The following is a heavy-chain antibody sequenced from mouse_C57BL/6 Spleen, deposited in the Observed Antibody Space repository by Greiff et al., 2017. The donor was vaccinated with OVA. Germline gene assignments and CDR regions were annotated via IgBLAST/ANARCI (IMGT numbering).Heavy chain of an antibody. CDR3: ARVYYGNYVDAMDY. V-gene: IGHV1-59*01. Sequence: VQLQQPGAELVRPGTSVKLSCKASGYTFTSYWMHWVKQRPGQGLEWIGVIDPSDSYTNYNQKFKGKATLTVDTSSRTAYMQLSSLTSEDSAVYYCARVYYGNYVDAMDYWGQGTSVTVSS. CDR1: GYTFTSYW. D-gene: IGHD2-1*01. J-gene: IGHJ4*01. CDR2: IDPSDSYT.